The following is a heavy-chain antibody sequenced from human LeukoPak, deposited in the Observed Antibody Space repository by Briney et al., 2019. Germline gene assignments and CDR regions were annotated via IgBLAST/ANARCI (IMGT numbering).Heavy chain of an antibody. Sequence: PGGSLRLSCTASGFSFSTSWMSWVRQTPGKGLEWVANIKKDGSEEYYVDSVKTRFTISRDNAKNSLYLQLNSLIVEDTAVYYCARLSTSVAGGDHWGQGTLSPSPQ. CDR1: GFSFSTSW. CDR2: IKKDGSEE. CDR3: ARLSTSVAGGDH. D-gene: IGHD6-19*01. V-gene: IGHV3-7*01. J-gene: IGHJ4*02.